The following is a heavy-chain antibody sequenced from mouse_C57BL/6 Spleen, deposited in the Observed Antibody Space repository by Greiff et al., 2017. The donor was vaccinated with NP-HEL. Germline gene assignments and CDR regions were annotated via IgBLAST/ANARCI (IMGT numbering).Heavy chain of an antibody. CDR1: GYTFTSYW. CDR2: INPSNGGT. CDR3: ARGEITTAFAY. J-gene: IGHJ3*01. Sequence: QVQLQQPGTELVKPGASVKLSCKASGYTFTSYWMHWVKQRPGQGLEWIGNINPSNGGTNYNEKFKSKATLTVDISSSTAYMQRSSLTSEDAAVYYCARGEITTAFAYWDQGTLVTVAA. D-gene: IGHD1-1*01. V-gene: IGHV1-53*01.